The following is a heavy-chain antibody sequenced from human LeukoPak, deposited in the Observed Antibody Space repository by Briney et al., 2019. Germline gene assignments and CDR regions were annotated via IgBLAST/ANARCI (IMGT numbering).Heavy chain of an antibody. D-gene: IGHD1-26*01. V-gene: IGHV3-53*01. J-gene: IGHJ4*02. CDR3: AASYSGSYPDFDY. CDR2: IYSGGST. CDR1: GFTVSSNY. Sequence: PGGSLRLSCAASGFTVSSNYMSWVRQAPGKGLEWVSVIYSGGSTYYADSVKGRFTISRDNSKNTLYLQMNSLRAEDTAVYYCAASYSGSYPDFDYWGQGTLVTVSS.